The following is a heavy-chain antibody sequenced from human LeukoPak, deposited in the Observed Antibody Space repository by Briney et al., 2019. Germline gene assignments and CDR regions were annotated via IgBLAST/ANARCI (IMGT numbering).Heavy chain of an antibody. Sequence: ASVKVSCKASGGTFSSYAISWVRQAPGQGLEWMGRIIPVLGIANYAQKFQGRVTITADKSTSTAYMELSSLRSEDTAVYYCXXXXXXXXXSGYYRRDGFDIWGQGTMVTVSS. CDR1: GGTFSSYA. CDR3: XXXXXXXXXSGYYRRDGFDI. V-gene: IGHV1-69*04. J-gene: IGHJ3*02. D-gene: IGHD3-22*01. CDR2: IIPVLGIA.